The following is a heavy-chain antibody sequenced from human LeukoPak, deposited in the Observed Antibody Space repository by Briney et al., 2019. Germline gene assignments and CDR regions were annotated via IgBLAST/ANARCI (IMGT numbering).Heavy chain of an antibody. D-gene: IGHD1-1*01. CDR1: GYTFTSYD. CDR3: ARSRTGTTRFLDY. CDR2: MNPNSGNT. J-gene: IGHJ4*02. V-gene: IGHV1-8*01. Sequence: ASVKVSCKASGYTFTSYDINWVRQATGQGLEWMGWMNPNSGNTGYAQKFQGRVTMTRNTSISTAYMELSRLRSDDTAVYYCARSRTGTTRFLDYWGQGTLVTVSS.